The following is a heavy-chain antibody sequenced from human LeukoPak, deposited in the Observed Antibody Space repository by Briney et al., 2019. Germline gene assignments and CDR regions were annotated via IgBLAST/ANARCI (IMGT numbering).Heavy chain of an antibody. D-gene: IGHD4-17*01. CDR1: GGSVSSYY. CDR2: VSYTGST. V-gene: IGHV4-59*02. CDR3: ASHYGDYDYFQH. Sequence: SETLSLTCTVSGGSVSSYYWSWIRQPPGKGLEWIGSVSYTGSTYYNPSLKSRVTITVDTSKNQFSLKLSSVTAADTAVYYCASHYGDYDYFQHWGQGTLVTVSS. J-gene: IGHJ1*01.